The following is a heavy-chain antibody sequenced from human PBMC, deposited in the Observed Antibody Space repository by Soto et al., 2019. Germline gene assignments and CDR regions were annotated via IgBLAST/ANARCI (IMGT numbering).Heavy chain of an antibody. D-gene: IGHD6-13*01. Sequence: SETLSLTCTVSCGSISSGDYYWSWIRQPPGKGLEWIGYIYYSGSTYYNPSLKSRVTISVDTSKNQFSLKLSSVTAADTAAYYCCMGRGEAGHRQGYYYGMDVVGQGTTVTV. J-gene: IGHJ6*02. CDR1: CGSISSGDYY. CDR3: CMGRGEAGHRQGYYYGMDV. V-gene: IGHV4-30-4*01. CDR2: IYYSGST.